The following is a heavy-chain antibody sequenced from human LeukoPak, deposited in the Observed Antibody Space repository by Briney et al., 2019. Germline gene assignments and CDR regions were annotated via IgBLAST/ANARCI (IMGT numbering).Heavy chain of an antibody. Sequence: PGGSLRLSCTAPGVTFSNYAMHWVRQAPGKGLEWVALISYDGSNKYYTDSVKGRFTISRDNSKNTLYLQMTSLRSEDSAVYYCEMVGPSFDSWGQGTLVTVSS. CDR2: ISYDGSNK. CDR3: EMVGPSFDS. J-gene: IGHJ4*02. D-gene: IGHD2-8*01. V-gene: IGHV3-30*03. CDR1: GVTFSNYA.